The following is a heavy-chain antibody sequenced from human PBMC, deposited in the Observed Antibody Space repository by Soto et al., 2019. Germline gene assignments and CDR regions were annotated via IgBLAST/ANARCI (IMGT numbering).Heavy chain of an antibody. CDR1: GFTFSSYA. CDR3: VKDATLYYYDSSGHVGAFDI. V-gene: IGHV3-64D*08. D-gene: IGHD3-22*01. Sequence: GGSLRLSCSASGFTFSSYAMHWVRQAPGKGLEYVSAISSNGGSTYYADSVKGRFTISRDNSKNTLYLQMSSLRAEDTAVYYCVKDATLYYYDSSGHVGAFDIWGQGTMVTVSS. J-gene: IGHJ3*02. CDR2: ISSNGGST.